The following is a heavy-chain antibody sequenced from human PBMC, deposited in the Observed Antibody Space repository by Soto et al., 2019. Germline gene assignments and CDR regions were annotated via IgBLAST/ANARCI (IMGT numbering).Heavy chain of an antibody. V-gene: IGHV1-69*13. D-gene: IGHD6-19*01. CDR1: GGTFSSYA. Sequence: SVKVSCKASGGTFSSYAISWVRQAPGQGLEWMGGIIPIFGTANYAQKFQGRVTITADESTSTAYMELSSLRSEDTAVYYCASPFSSGHRNYYYYYGMDVWGQGTTVTVSS. CDR2: IIPIFGTA. CDR3: ASPFSSGHRNYYYYYGMDV. J-gene: IGHJ6*02.